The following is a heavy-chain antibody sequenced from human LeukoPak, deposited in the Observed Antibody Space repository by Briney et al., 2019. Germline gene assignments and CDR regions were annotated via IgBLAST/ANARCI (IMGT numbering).Heavy chain of an antibody. CDR2: MDPNSGNT. CDR1: GYTFTSYD. J-gene: IGHJ5*02. D-gene: IGHD2-8*01. Sequence: GASVKVSCKASGYTFTSYDINWVRQATGQGLEWMGWMDPNSGNTGYAQKFQGRVTMTRNTSISTAYMELSSLRSEDTAVYYCARRPWGYCTNGVCYGTLRWPHLNWFDPWGQGTLVTVSS. V-gene: IGHV1-8*01. CDR3: ARRPWGYCTNGVCYGTLRWPHLNWFDP.